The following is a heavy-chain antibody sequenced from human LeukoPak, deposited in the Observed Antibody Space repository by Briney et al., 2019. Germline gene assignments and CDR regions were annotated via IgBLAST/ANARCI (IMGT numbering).Heavy chain of an antibody. V-gene: IGHV3-48*01. J-gene: IGHJ4*02. CDR3: ATAKKDY. CDR2: ITSTSNII. CDR1: GFTFSNYS. Sequence: GGSLRLSCAASGFTFSNYSMNWVRQAPGKGLEWISYITSTSNIILYGDSVKGRFTVSRDNAKNSLYLQMNSLRAEDTAVYYCATAKKDYWGQGTLVTVSS.